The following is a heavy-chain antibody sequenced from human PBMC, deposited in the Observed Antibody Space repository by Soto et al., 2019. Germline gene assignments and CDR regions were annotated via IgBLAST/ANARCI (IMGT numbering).Heavy chain of an antibody. D-gene: IGHD3-10*01. Sequence: GGSLRLSCAASGFTFSSYSMNWVRQAPGKGLEWVSYISSSSSTIYYADSVKGRFTISRDNAKNSLYLQMNSLRAEDTAVYYCARDSLSSGSYYWTDGMDVWGQGTTVTVSS. V-gene: IGHV3-48*01. CDR1: GFTFSSYS. CDR3: ARDSLSSGSYYWTDGMDV. J-gene: IGHJ6*02. CDR2: ISSSSSTI.